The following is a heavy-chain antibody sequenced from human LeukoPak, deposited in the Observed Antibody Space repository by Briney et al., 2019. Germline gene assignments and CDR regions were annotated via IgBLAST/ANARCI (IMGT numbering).Heavy chain of an antibody. CDR2: IYTSGST. Sequence: PSQTLSLTCTVSGGSISSGSYYWSWTRQPAGKGLEWIGRIYTSGSTNYNPSLKSRVTISVDTSKNQFSLKLSSVTAADTAVYYCARSYYVWGSYRNNWFDPWGQGTLVTVSS. D-gene: IGHD3-16*02. V-gene: IGHV4-61*02. CDR3: ARSYYVWGSYRNNWFDP. CDR1: GGSISSGSYY. J-gene: IGHJ5*02.